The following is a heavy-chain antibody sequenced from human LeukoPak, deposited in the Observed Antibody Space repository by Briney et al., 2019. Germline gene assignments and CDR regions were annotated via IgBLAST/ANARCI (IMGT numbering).Heavy chain of an antibody. V-gene: IGHV1-18*01. CDR1: GYTFTSYT. D-gene: IGHD5-18*01. CDR3: ARVRLIQLWLSDWFDP. CDR2: ISAYNGNT. J-gene: IGHJ5*02. Sequence: ASLKVSCKASGYTFTSYTINWVRQAPGQGLEWMGWISAYNGNTNYAQKLQGRVTMTTDTSTSTAYMELRSLRSDDTAVYYCARVRLIQLWLSDWFDPWGQGTLVTVSS.